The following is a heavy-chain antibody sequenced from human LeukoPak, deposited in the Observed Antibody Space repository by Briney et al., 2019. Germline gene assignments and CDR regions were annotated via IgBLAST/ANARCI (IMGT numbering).Heavy chain of an antibody. CDR3: ARGAGYCSSTSCYLEHPFDYYYYMDV. CDR1: GYTFTSYD. J-gene: IGHJ6*03. V-gene: IGHV1-8*01. CDR2: MNPNSGNT. Sequence: ASVKVSCKASGYTFTSYDINWVRQATGQGLEWMGWMNPNSGNTGYAQKFQGRVTMTRNTSISTAYMELSSLRSEDTAVYYCARGAGYCSSTSCYLEHPFDYYYYMDVWGKGTTVTISS. D-gene: IGHD2-2*01.